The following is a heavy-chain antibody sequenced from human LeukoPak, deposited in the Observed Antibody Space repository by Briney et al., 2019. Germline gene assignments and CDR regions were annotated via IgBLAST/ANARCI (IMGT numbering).Heavy chain of an antibody. CDR2: IYYSGST. J-gene: IGHJ4*02. CDR3: ARLPHRRPNTAMAPHSADY. Sequence: SETLSLTCTVSGGSISSSSYYWGWIRPPPGKGLEWIGSIYYSGSTYYNPSLKSRVTISVDTSKNQFSLKLSSVTAADTAVYYCARLPHRRPNTAMAPHSADYWGQGTLVTVSS. D-gene: IGHD5-18*01. CDR1: GGSISSSSYY. V-gene: IGHV4-39*01.